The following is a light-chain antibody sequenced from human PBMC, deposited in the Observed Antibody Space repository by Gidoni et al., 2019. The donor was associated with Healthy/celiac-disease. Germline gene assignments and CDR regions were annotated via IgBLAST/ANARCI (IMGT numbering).Light chain of an antibody. CDR2: GAS. J-gene: IGKJ4*01. CDR3: QQYGSSPPLT. V-gene: IGKV3-20*01. CDR1: QSVSSSY. Sequence: EIVLTQSPGTLSLSPGERATLPCRASQSVSSSYLAWYQPKPGQAPGLLIYGASSRATGIPDRFSGSGSGTDFTLTISRLEPEDFAVYYCQQYGSSPPLTFGGGTKVEIK.